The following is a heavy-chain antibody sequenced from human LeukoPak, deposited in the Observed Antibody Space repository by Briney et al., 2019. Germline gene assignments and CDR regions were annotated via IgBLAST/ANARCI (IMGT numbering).Heavy chain of an antibody. J-gene: IGHJ4*02. D-gene: IGHD3-22*01. V-gene: IGHV1-24*01. Sequence: ASVKVSCKVSGYTLTELSMHWVRQAPGKGLEWMGGFDPEDGETIYAQKFQGRVTMTEDTSTDTAYMELSSLRSEDTAVYYCASPGYDSSGYYRVDLHYFDYWGQGTLVTISS. CDR1: GYTLTELS. CDR2: FDPEDGET. CDR3: ASPGYDSSGYYRVDLHYFDY.